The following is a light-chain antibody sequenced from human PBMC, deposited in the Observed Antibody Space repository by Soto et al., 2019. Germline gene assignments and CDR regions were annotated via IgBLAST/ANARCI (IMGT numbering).Light chain of an antibody. CDR1: QSISRW. CDR3: QQDKSSSRT. V-gene: IGKV1-5*03. CDR2: KAS. Sequence: DIQMTQSPSPLSASVGDRVTITCRAIQSISRWLAWYQQKPGKAHKLLIYKASNLASGVPSRFSGSGSGTEFTLHISSLQADDVATYYYQQDKSSSRTFGQGTKGEIK. J-gene: IGKJ1*01.